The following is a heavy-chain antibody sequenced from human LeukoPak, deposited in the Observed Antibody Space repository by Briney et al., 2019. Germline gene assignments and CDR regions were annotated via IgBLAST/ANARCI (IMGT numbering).Heavy chain of an antibody. CDR3: ARDRYGGIIDY. D-gene: IGHD1-1*01. Sequence: PSETLSLTCTVSGGSINTYYWSLIRQPARKGLEWIGRMYPSGSTNYNPSLRSRVTMSVDTSKNQFSLKLSSVTAADTAVYYCARDRYGGIIDYWGQGTLVTVSS. CDR2: MYPSGST. V-gene: IGHV4-4*07. CDR1: GGSINTYY. J-gene: IGHJ4*02.